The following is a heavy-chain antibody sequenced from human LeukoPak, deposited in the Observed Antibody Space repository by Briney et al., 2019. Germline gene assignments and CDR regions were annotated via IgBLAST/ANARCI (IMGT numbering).Heavy chain of an antibody. CDR2: ISGSGGYT. D-gene: IGHD3-10*01. CDR3: AGGGFGEAYYYYMDV. CDR1: KFTFSTFS. V-gene: IGHV3-23*01. J-gene: IGHJ6*03. Sequence: GGSLRLSCAASKFTFSTFSMSWVRQAPGKGLEWVSSISGSGGYTYYADSVKGRFTISRDNSKNTLFLQMNSLRAEDTAVYYCAGGGFGEAYYYYMDVWGKGTTVTVSS.